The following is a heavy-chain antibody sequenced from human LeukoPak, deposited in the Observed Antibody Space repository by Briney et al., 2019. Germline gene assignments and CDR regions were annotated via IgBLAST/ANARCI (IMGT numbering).Heavy chain of an antibody. Sequence: GGSLRVSCAAAGFTVSTNCMTWGRQAPGKGLEWVSTIYSGGTTYYADSVMGRFTISRHNSRNTLYLQMNSLRAEDTAVYYCARVDTVMAYYFDLWGQGTLVTVSS. CDR2: IYSGGTT. CDR1: GFTVSTNC. J-gene: IGHJ4*02. D-gene: IGHD5-18*01. CDR3: ARVDTVMAYYFDL. V-gene: IGHV3-53*04.